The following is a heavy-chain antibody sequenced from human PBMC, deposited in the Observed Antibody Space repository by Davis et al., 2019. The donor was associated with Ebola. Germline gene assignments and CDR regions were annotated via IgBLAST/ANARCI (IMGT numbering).Heavy chain of an antibody. V-gene: IGHV3-21*01. J-gene: IGHJ4*02. CDR2: ISSSSSYI. CDR3: ARGEQQLADY. Sequence: GGSLRLSCTGSGLTFSNSDMSWVRQAPGKGLEWVSSISSSSSYIYYADSVKGRFTISRDNAKNTLYLQMNSLRAEDTAVYYCARGEQQLADYWGQGTLVTVSS. CDR1: GLTFSNSD. D-gene: IGHD6-13*01.